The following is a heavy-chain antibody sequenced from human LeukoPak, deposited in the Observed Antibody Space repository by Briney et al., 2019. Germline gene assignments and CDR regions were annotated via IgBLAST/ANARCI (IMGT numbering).Heavy chain of an antibody. CDR1: GGSFSGYY. CDR3: ARTVSYYGSGSYYRN. V-gene: IGHV4-34*01. CDR2: INHSGST. Sequence: PSETLSLTCAVYGGSFSGYYWSWIRQPPGKGLEWIGEINHSGSTNYNPSLKSRVTISVDTSKNQFSLKLSSVPAADTAVYYCARTVSYYGSGSYYRNWGQGTLVTVSS. D-gene: IGHD3-10*01. J-gene: IGHJ4*02.